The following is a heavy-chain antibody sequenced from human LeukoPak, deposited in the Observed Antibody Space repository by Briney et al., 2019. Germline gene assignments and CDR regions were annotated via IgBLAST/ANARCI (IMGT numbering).Heavy chain of an antibody. Sequence: SETLSLTCTVSGGSISSYYWSWIRQPPGKGLEWIGNIYYSGSTNYTPSLKRRGTISVDTSKNQFSLTLSSVTAEDTAVYYCARVADSSGWLFPLDFWGQGTLVTVSS. CDR1: GGSISSYY. CDR3: ARVADSSGWLFPLDF. J-gene: IGHJ4*02. D-gene: IGHD6-19*01. CDR2: IYYSGST. V-gene: IGHV4-59*01.